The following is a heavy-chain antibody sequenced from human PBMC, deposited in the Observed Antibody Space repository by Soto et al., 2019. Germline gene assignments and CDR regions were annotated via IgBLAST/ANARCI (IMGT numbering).Heavy chain of an antibody. CDR2: IWYDGTNR. D-gene: IGHD6-19*01. CDR1: GFTFSNHG. J-gene: IGHJ4*02. V-gene: IGHV3-33*01. Sequence: GGSLRLSCVASGFTFSNHGMHWVRQSPGKGLEWVTVIWYDGTNRFYADSVKGRFTISRDISENTVYLQMDSLRSEDTAVYYCARESSSGRRDRIDYWGQGTLVTVSS. CDR3: ARESSSGRRDRIDY.